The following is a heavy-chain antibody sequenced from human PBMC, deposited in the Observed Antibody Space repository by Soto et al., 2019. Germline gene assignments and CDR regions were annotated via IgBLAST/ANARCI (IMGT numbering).Heavy chain of an antibody. J-gene: IGHJ6*02. CDR1: GFTFSSYG. CDR2: IWYDGSNK. V-gene: IGHV3-33*01. D-gene: IGHD6-6*01. Sequence: QVQLVESGGGVVQPGGSLRLSCAASGFTFSSYGMHWVRQAPGKGLEWVAVIWYDGSNKYYADSVKGRFTISRDNSKNTLYLQMNSLRAEDTAVYYCARDKSSSFFYYYYGMDVWGQGTTVTVSS. CDR3: ARDKSSSFFYYYYGMDV.